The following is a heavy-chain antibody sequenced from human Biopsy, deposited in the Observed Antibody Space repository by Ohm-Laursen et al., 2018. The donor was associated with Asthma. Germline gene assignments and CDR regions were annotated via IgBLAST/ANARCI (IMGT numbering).Heavy chain of an antibody. CDR2: ISKDASTQ. Sequence: SLRLSCAASGFSFSNFAIHWVRQAPGKGLEWVGVISKDASTQDYADSVKGRFTMARDNSKNTLDLQMNSLREEDTAVYYCVRDGTEDAFDIWGQGTVVSVSS. V-gene: IGHV3-30*01. CDR3: VRDGTEDAFDI. J-gene: IGHJ3*02. CDR1: GFSFSNFA. D-gene: IGHD1-1*01.